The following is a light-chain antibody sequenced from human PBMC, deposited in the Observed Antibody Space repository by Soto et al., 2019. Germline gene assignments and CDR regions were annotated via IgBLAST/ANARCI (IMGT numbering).Light chain of an antibody. CDR3: HQRQSWPRT. CDR2: QTS. J-gene: IGKJ1*01. V-gene: IGKV3-11*01. CDR1: QYINTR. Sequence: EIVLTQSPATLSSFPGDRVTLSCRASQYINTRLAWYQHRPGQAPRILIYQTSIRDAGIPARFSASGSGTDFTLTISDVQPEDFALYYCHQRQSWPRTFGQGTKVDIK.